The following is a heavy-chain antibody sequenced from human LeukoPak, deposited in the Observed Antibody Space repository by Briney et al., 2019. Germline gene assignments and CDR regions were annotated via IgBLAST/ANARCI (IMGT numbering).Heavy chain of an antibody. CDR3: ARLNPLRELWDY. J-gene: IGHJ4*02. CDR1: GGSISSSSYY. Sequence: PSETLSLTCTVSGGSISSSSYYWGWIRQPPGKGLEWIGSIYYSGSTYYNPSLKSRVTISVDTSKNQFSLKLSSVTAADTAVYYCARLNPLRELWDYWGPGTLVTVSS. V-gene: IGHV4-39*01. CDR2: IYYSGST. D-gene: IGHD3-16*01.